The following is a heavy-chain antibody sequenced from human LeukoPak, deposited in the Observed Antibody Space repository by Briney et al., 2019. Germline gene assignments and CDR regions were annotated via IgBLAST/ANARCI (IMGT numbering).Heavy chain of an antibody. CDR2: TRFDGSIK. Sequence: GGSLRLSCAVSGFIFSDYGFHWVRQAPGKGLEWVAVTRFDGSIKQYADSVKGRFTISRDDSKNTLYLQMNSLKSEDTAVYYCARWGGTRQYYFDYWGRGTLVTVSS. CDR1: GFIFSDYG. CDR3: ARWGGTRQYYFDY. D-gene: IGHD1-1*01. J-gene: IGHJ4*02. V-gene: IGHV3-33*01.